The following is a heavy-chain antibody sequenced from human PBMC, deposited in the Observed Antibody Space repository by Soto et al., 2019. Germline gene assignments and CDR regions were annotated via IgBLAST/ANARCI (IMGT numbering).Heavy chain of an antibody. CDR2: IYYSGST. CDR1: GGSISRSSNY. V-gene: IGHV4-39*01. D-gene: IGHD6-19*01. Sequence: PSETLSLTCTVSGGSISRSSNYWDWIRQPPGKGLEWIGTIYYSGSTYYAPSLKSRVTMSVDTSTNQFSLKLSSVTAADTAIYYCARRGQWLAPVDYWGQGTLVTVPQ. J-gene: IGHJ4*02. CDR3: ARRGQWLAPVDY.